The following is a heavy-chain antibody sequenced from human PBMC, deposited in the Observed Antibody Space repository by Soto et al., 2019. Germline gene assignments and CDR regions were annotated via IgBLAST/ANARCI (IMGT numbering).Heavy chain of an antibody. CDR2: IYYSGST. V-gene: IGHV4-59*08. CDR1: GGYISSYY. CDR3: ARRRRGLVAATKGSFYYYSMDV. D-gene: IGHD2-15*01. Sequence: SETLSLTCTVSGGYISSYYWSWIRQPPGKGLEWIGYIYYSGSTNYNPSLKSRVTISVDTSKNQFSLKLSSVTAADTAVYYCARRRRGLVAATKGSFYYYSMDVWGKGTTVNVSS. J-gene: IGHJ6*03.